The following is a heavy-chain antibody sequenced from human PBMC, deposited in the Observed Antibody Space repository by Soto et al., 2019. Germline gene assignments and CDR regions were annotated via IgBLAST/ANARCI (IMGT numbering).Heavy chain of an antibody. CDR1: GFTFTSSA. J-gene: IGHJ6*02. D-gene: IGHD3-3*01. CDR3: AADRIHYDFWSGYYYGMDV. CDR2: IVVGGGNT. Sequence: AAVKVSCKASGFTFTSSAVQWVRQARGQRXEWIGWIVVGGGNTNYAQKFQERVTITRDMSTSTAYMELSSLRSEDTAVYYCAADRIHYDFWSGYYYGMDVWGQGTTVTVSS. V-gene: IGHV1-58*01.